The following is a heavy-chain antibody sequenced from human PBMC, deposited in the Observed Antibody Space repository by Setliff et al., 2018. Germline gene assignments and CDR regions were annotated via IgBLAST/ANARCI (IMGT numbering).Heavy chain of an antibody. CDR3: ARGPSPAHCGGDCYHSDY. V-gene: IGHV1-24*01. CDR2: FDPEDGET. J-gene: IGHJ4*02. CDR1: GYTLTELS. Sequence: ASVKVSCKVSGYTLTELSMHWVRQAPGKGLEWMGGFDPEDGETIYAQKFQGRVTMTEDTSTDTAYMELSSLRSEDTAVYYCARGPSPAHCGGDCYHSDYWGQGTLVTVS. D-gene: IGHD2-21*02.